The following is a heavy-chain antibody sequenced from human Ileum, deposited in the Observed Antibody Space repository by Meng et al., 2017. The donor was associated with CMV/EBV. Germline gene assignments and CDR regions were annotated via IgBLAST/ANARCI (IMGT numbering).Heavy chain of an antibody. CDR1: DSVSISTES. V-gene: IGHV6-1*01. D-gene: IGHD3-10*01. Sequence: QVQLPQSGPGLVKPSQTLSLPCAGDSVSISTESWNWIRQSPSRGLEWLGRTWYGSKWYYEYAVSVKSRITIIPDTSQNQISLQLNSVTPDDTAVYYCTYGWPLKYWGQGSLVTVSS. CDR3: TYGWPLKY. CDR2: TWYGSKWYY. J-gene: IGHJ4*02.